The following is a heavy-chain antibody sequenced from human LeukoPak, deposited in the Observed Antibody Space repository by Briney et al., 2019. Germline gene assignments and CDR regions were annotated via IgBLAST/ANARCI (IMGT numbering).Heavy chain of an antibody. CDR3: ARSLWLLLDY. D-gene: IGHD3-22*01. J-gene: IGHJ4*02. CDR1: GGSFSVYY. V-gene: IGHV4-34*01. Sequence: SETLSLTCAVYGGSFSVYYWSWIRQPPGKGLEWIGEINHSGSTNYNPSLKSRVTISVDTSKNQFSLKLSSVTAADTAVYYCARSLWLLLDYWGQGTLVTVSS. CDR2: INHSGST.